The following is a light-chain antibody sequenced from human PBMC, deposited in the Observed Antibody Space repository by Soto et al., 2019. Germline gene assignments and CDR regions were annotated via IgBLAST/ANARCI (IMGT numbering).Light chain of an antibody. CDR1: QSLVYSDGNTY. CDR3: VQFSHVPRS. Sequence: DIVLTQTPLSSPVTLGQPASISCRSSQSLVYSDGNTYLSWLQQRLGQPPRLLIYQISNRLSGVPDRFSGSGAGTDFTLKLSRLEAEDVGVYCCVQFSHVPRSFCQGTKVEIK. V-gene: IGKV2-24*01. J-gene: IGKJ1*01. CDR2: QIS.